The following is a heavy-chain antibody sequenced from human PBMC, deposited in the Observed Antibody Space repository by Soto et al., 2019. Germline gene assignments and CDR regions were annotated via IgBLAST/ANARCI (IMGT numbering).Heavy chain of an antibody. J-gene: IGHJ3*02. CDR1: GVTFSSYE. CDR3: TILWSGEFHDETFDI. Sequence: EVQLVESGGGLVQPGGSMKVSCAASGVTFSSYEVNWVRQAPGKGLEWVSSISGSGASKYYAESVKGRFTISRDNAQNSVDLQMNSLRAEDTAIYYCTILWSGEFHDETFDIWGQGTMVTVSS. D-gene: IGHD3-10*01. V-gene: IGHV3-48*03. CDR2: ISGSGASK.